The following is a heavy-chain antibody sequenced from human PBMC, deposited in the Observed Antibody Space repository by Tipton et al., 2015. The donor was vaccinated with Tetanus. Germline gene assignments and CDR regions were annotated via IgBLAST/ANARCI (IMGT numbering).Heavy chain of an antibody. D-gene: IGHD2/OR15-2a*01. Sequence: GLVKPSETLSLTCAVYGGSFSGYYWSWIRQPPGKGLEWIGSIYYSGSTYYNPSLKSRVTISVDTSKDQFSLKLSPVTAADTAVYYCARLSPYYGMDVWGQGTTVTVSS. CDR3: ARLSPYYGMDV. CDR1: GGSFSGYY. V-gene: IGHV4-34*01. J-gene: IGHJ6*02. CDR2: IYYSGST.